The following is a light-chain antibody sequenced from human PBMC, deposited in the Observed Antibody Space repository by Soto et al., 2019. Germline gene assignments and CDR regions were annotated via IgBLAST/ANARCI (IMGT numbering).Light chain of an antibody. V-gene: IGKV3-11*01. CDR2: DAS. Sequence: EIVMTQSPATLSVSPGEISTLSCGASQSVSSYLAWYQQKPGQAPRLLIYDASNRATGIPARFSGSGSGTDFTLTISSLEPEDFAVYYCQQRSNWPLTFGGGTKVDIK. CDR1: QSVSSY. J-gene: IGKJ4*01. CDR3: QQRSNWPLT.